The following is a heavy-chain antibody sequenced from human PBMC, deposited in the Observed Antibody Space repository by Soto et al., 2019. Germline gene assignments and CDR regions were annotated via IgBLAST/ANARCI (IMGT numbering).Heavy chain of an antibody. Sequence: SDTLSLTLTGSSGSISSSSDYWVLNSHRPWKWVDWSGSIYYSWSTYYNPSLKSRVTISVDTSKNQFSLKLSSVTAADTAVYYCARGSYCTNGVCYPRAHYYYYYMDLWGKGTTVTVSS. D-gene: IGHD2-8*01. V-gene: IGHV4-39*01. J-gene: IGHJ6*03. CDR3: ARGSYCTNGVCYPRAHYYYYYMDL. CDR1: SGSISSSSDY. CDR2: IYYSWST.